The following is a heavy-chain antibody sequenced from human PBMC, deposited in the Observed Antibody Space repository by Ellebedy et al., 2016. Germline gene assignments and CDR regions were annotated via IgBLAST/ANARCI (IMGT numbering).Heavy chain of an antibody. J-gene: IGHJ5*02. CDR3: ARGPPPPNWFDP. Sequence: GSLRLXXTVSGGSISSSSYYWGWIRQPPGKGLEWIGSIYYSGSTYYNPSLKSRVTISVDRSKNQFSLKLSSVTAADTAVYYCARGPPPPNWFDPWGQGTLVTVSS. V-gene: IGHV4-39*07. CDR2: IYYSGST. CDR1: GGSISSSSYY.